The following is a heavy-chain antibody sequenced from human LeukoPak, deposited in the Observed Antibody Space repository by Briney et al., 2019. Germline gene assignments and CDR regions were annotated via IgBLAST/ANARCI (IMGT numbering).Heavy chain of an antibody. J-gene: IGHJ4*02. CDR2: ITNSGGGT. V-gene: IGHV3-23*01. CDR1: GFTFSNYA. CDR3: AKRDVDFDC. Sequence: GGSLRLSCAASGFTFSNYAMSWVRQAPGKGLEWVSAITNSGGGTYYADSVKGRFTISRDNSKNTMYLQMSSLRVEDTAVYYCAKRDVDFDCWGQGTLVTVSS.